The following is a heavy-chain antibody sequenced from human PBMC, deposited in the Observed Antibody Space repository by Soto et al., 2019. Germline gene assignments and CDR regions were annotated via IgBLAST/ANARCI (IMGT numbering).Heavy chain of an antibody. J-gene: IGHJ3*02. Sequence: EVQLVESGGGLVQPGRSLRLSCAASGFTFDDYAMHWVRQGPGKGLEWVSGISWNSGTVGYADSVKGRFIISRDNAKNSLYLQMNSLRAEDTALYYCTKGIAAVALDAFDIWGQGTMVTVSS. V-gene: IGHV3-9*01. CDR2: ISWNSGTV. D-gene: IGHD6-13*01. CDR1: GFTFDDYA. CDR3: TKGIAAVALDAFDI.